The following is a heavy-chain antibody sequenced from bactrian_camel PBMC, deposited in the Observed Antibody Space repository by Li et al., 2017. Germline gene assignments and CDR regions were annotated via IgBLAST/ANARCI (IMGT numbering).Heavy chain of an antibody. J-gene: IGHJ4*01. CDR1: GHAWRSYC. CDR3: AAKSGYFSAPWSSEYQYES. CDR2: IDTAGNV. D-gene: IGHD1*01. Sequence: HVQLVESGGGSVQTGGSLRLSCVVSGHAWRSYCMVWTRQAPGKEREAVAAIDTAGNVNYADSVVGRFTITTISKDKERSGKNMMFMQMNSLKPEDTAMYYCAAKSGYFSAPWSSEYQYESRGQGTQVTVS. V-gene: IGHV3S53*01.